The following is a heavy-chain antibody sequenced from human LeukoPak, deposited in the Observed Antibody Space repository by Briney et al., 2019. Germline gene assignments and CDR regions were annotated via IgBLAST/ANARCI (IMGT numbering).Heavy chain of an antibody. Sequence: PSETLSLTCTVSGGSISSGDYYWSWIRQPPGKGLEWIGYIYYSGSTYYNPSLKSRVTISVDTSKNQFSLKLSSVTAADTAVYYCAREGMSSSWLPFDYWGQGTLVTVSS. D-gene: IGHD6-13*01. V-gene: IGHV4-30-4*01. CDR3: AREGMSSSWLPFDY. CDR1: GGSISSGDYY. J-gene: IGHJ4*02. CDR2: IYYSGST.